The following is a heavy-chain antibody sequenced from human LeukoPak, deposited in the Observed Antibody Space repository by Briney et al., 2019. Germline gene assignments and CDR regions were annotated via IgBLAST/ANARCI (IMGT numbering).Heavy chain of an antibody. CDR1: GFTFSSYE. CDR3: ARVPVGATTGPD. J-gene: IGHJ4*02. D-gene: IGHD1-26*01. Sequence: PGGSLRLSCAASGFTFSSYEMNWVRQAPGKGLEWVSYISSSGSTIYYADSVKGRSTISRDNAKNSLYLQMNSLRAEDTAVYYCARVPVGATTGPDWGQGTLVTVSS. V-gene: IGHV3-48*03. CDR2: ISSSGSTI.